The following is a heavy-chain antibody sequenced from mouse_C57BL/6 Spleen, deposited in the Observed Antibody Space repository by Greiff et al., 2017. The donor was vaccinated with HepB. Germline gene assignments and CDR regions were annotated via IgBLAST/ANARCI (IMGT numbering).Heavy chain of an antibody. D-gene: IGHD6-1*01. V-gene: IGHV7-3*01. CDR1: GFTFTDYY. Sequence: EVQRVESGGGLVQPGGSLSLSCAASGFTFTDYYMSWVRQPPGKALEWLGFIRNKANGYTTEYSASVKGRFTISRDNSHSYLYLQMLAMRAEDSATYYGARGGNYDDAMDYWGQGTLVTVS. CDR3: ARGGNYDDAMDY. J-gene: IGHJ4*01. CDR2: IRNKANGYTT.